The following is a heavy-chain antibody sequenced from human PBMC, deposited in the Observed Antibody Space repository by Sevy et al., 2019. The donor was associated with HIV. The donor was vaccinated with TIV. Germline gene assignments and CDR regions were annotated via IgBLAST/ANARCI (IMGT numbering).Heavy chain of an antibody. CDR1: GASISSSRYY. CDR2: INYSCST. J-gene: IGHJ4*02. CDR3: AGPTLTYSSGWSYYDS. D-gene: IGHD6-19*01. V-gene: IGHV4-39*01. Sequence: SETLSLTCTVSGASISSSRYYWGWIRQPPGKGLEWIASINYSCSTFYNPSLKSRVTISSDTSKNQFSLKLNSVTAADTAIYYCAGPTLTYSSGWSYYDSWGQGTVVTVSS.